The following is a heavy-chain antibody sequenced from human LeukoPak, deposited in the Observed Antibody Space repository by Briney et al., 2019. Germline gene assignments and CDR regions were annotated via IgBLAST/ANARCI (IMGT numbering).Heavy chain of an antibody. D-gene: IGHD3-22*01. Sequence: GASVKVSYKASGYSFTSYYMHWVRQAPGQGLEWMGIINPTGGSTTYAQKFQGRVTMTRDTSTTTVYMELSSLRSEDTAVYYCARASSGYSYFDYWGQGTLVTVSS. J-gene: IGHJ4*02. CDR3: ARASSGYSYFDY. CDR1: GYSFTSYY. CDR2: INPTGGST. V-gene: IGHV1-46*01.